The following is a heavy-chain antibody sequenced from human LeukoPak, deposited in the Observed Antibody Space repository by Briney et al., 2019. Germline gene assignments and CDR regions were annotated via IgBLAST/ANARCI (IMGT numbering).Heavy chain of an antibody. CDR3: ARDNYYDSSGYNAFDI. V-gene: IGHV3-33*01. CDR1: GFTFSSYG. Sequence: PGGSLRLSCAASGFTFSSYGMHWVRQAPGKGLEWVAVIWYDGSNKYYADSVKGRFTISRGNSKNTLYLQMNSLRAEDTAVYYCARDNYYDSSGYNAFDIWGQGTMVTVSS. CDR2: IWYDGSNK. J-gene: IGHJ3*02. D-gene: IGHD3-22*01.